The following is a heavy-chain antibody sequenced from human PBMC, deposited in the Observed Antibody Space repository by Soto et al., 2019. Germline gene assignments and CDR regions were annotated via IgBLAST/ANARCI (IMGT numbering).Heavy chain of an antibody. V-gene: IGHV3-23*01. J-gene: IGHJ6*02. CDR3: AKELYACGGDCYSSYYYYYGMDV. Sequence: GGSLRLSCAASGFTFSSYAMSWVRQAPGKGLEWVSAISGSGGSTYYADSVKGRFTISRDNSKNTLYLQMNSLRAEDTAVYYCAKELYACGGDCYSSYYYYYGMDVWGQGTTVTVSS. D-gene: IGHD2-21*02. CDR2: ISGSGGST. CDR1: GFTFSSYA.